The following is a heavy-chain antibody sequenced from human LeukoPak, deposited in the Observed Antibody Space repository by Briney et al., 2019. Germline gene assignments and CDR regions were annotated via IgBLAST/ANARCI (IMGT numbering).Heavy chain of an antibody. D-gene: IGHD3-22*01. J-gene: IGHJ4*02. CDR2: IYHSGST. Sequence: SETLSLTCAVSGGSISSSNWWSWVRQPPGKGLWWIGEIYHSGSTIYNPSLKSRVTISVDKSKNQFSLKLSSVTAADTAVYFCARDYYDSSGYYYLDYWGQGTLVTVSS. V-gene: IGHV4-4*02. CDR1: GGSISSSNW. CDR3: ARDYYDSSGYYYLDY.